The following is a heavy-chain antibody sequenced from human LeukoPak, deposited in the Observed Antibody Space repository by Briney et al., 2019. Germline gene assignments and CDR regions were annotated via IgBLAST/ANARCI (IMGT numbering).Heavy chain of an antibody. D-gene: IGHD6-6*01. CDR2: IRYDGSNK. V-gene: IGHV3-30*02. CDR1: GFTFSSYG. CDR3: AKDQSIAAHRGNWFDP. J-gene: IGHJ5*02. Sequence: GSLRLSCAASGFTFSSYGMHWVRQAPGKGLEWVAFIRYDGSNKYYADSVKGRFTISRDNSKNTLYLQMNSLRAEDTAVYYCAKDQSIAAHRGNWFDPWGQGTLVTVSS.